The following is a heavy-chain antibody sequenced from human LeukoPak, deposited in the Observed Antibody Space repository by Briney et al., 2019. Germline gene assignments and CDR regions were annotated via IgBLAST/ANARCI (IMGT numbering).Heavy chain of an antibody. J-gene: IGHJ4*02. V-gene: IGHV1-18*01. Sequence: SAYNGNTNYAQKLQGRVTMTTDTSTSTAYMELRSLRSDDTAVYYCARDKKYYYDSSGYWEDYWGQGTLVTVSS. CDR3: ARDKKYYYDSSGYWEDY. D-gene: IGHD3-22*01. CDR2: SAYNGNT.